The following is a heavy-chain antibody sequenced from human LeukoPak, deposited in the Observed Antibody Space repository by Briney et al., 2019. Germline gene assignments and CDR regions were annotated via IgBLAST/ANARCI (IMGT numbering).Heavy chain of an antibody. D-gene: IGHD3-10*01. CDR2: IYYSGST. CDR1: GGSISSYY. J-gene: IGHJ4*02. V-gene: IGHV4-59*01. CDR3: ARRSITMVRGVIEEN. Sequence: SETLSLTCTVSGGSISSYYWSWIRQPPGKGLEWIGYIYYSGSTNYNPSLKSRVTISVDTSKNQFSLKLSSVTAADTAVYYCARRSITMVRGVIEENWGQRTLVTVSS.